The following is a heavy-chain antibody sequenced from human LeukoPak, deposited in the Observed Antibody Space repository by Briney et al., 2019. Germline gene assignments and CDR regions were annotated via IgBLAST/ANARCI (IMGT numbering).Heavy chain of an antibody. CDR1: GGSISSGGYY. Sequence: SQTLSLTCTVSGGSISSGGYYWSWIRQHPGKGLEWIGYIYYSGSTYYNPSLKSRVTISVDTSKNQFSLKLSSVTAADTAVYYCARDMGRYNWNYEGHDAFDIWGQGTMVTVSS. CDR3: ARDMGRYNWNYEGHDAFDI. CDR2: IYYSGST. D-gene: IGHD1-7*01. J-gene: IGHJ3*02. V-gene: IGHV4-31*03.